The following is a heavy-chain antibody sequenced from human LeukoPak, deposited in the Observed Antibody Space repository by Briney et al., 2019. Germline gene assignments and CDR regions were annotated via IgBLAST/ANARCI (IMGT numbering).Heavy chain of an antibody. J-gene: IGHJ6*03. D-gene: IGHD3-9*01. CDR3: ARVSDYDILTGYYTNYMDV. V-gene: IGHV1-8*01. CDR2: MNPNSGNT. Sequence: GASVKVSCKASGYTFTSYDISWVRQATGQGLEWMGWMNPNSGNTGYAQKFQGRVTMTRNTSISTAYMELSSLRSEDTAVYYCARVSDYDILTGYYTNYMDVWGKGTTVTVSS. CDR1: GYTFTSYD.